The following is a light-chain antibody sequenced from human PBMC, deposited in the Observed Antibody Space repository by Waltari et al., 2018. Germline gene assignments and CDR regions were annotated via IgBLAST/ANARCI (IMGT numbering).Light chain of an antibody. J-gene: IGKJ4*01. Sequence: IVLTQSPGTLSLSPGERATLSCRASQSVTSTSLGWYQQKLGRTPRLLIYGTSTRATGIPDRFSGGGSGTDFTLTISRLEPEDFAVYYCQQYDGEVLTFGGGTKVEI. V-gene: IGKV3-20*01. CDR1: QSVTSTS. CDR2: GTS. CDR3: QQYDGEVLT.